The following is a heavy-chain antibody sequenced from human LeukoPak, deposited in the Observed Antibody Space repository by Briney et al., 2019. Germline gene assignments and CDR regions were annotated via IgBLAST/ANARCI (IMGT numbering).Heavy chain of an antibody. Sequence: GESLKISCKGSGYKFTSYWIGWVRQMPGKGLEWMGIIYPGDSDTRYSPSFQGQVTISADKSISTAYLRWSSLKASDSAMFYCAVAPLRQPWVDFWGQGTLVTVSS. J-gene: IGHJ4*02. V-gene: IGHV5-51*01. CDR1: GYKFTSYW. CDR3: AVAPLRQPWVDF. CDR2: IYPGDSDT. D-gene: IGHD1-1*01.